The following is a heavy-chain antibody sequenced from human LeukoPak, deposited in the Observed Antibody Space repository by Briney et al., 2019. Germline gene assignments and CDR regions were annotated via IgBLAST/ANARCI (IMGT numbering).Heavy chain of an antibody. J-gene: IGHJ5*02. Sequence: ASVKVSCKASGYTFTSYDINWVRQATGQGLEWMGWMNPNSGNTGYAQKFQGRVTITRNTSISTAYMELSSLRSDDTAVYYCAREEWELLSGWFDPWGQGTLVTVSS. V-gene: IGHV1-8*03. CDR1: GYTFTSYD. CDR2: MNPNSGNT. D-gene: IGHD1-26*01. CDR3: AREEWELLSGWFDP.